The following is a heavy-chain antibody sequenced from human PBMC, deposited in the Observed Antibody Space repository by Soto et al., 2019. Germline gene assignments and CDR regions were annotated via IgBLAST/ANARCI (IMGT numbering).Heavy chain of an antibody. CDR1: GGSISSSSY. CDR3: RRSSRYSTDV. J-gene: IGHJ6*02. CDR2: IYSIGST. Sequence: QLQLQESGPGLVKPSETLSLTCTVSGGSISSSSYWGWIRQPPGKGLEWIGSIYSIGSTYYKPSLKSRVTISVDTSKNQFSLKLSSVTAADTAVYYCRRSSRYSTDVWGQGTXVTVSS. D-gene: IGHD6-13*01. V-gene: IGHV4-39*01.